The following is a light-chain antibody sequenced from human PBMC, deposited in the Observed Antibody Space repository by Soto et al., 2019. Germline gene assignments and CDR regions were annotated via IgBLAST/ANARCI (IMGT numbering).Light chain of an antibody. V-gene: IGLV2-14*01. CDR2: DVS. J-gene: IGLJ1*01. CDR1: SSDVDGYNY. Sequence: QSVLTQPASVSGSPGQSITISCTGTSSDVDGYNYVSWYQQHPGKAPKLMMYDVSNRPSGVSNRFSGSKSGNTASLTISGLQAEDEADYYCSSFTSSSTYVFGSGTKSP. CDR3: SSFTSSSTYV.